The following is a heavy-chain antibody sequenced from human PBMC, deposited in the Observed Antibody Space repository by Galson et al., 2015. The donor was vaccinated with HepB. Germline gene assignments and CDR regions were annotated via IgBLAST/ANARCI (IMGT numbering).Heavy chain of an antibody. Sequence: SLRLSCAASGFTFSDYYMSWIRQAPGKGLEWVSYISSSSSYTNYADSVKGRFTISRDNAKNSLYLQMNSLRAEDTAVYYCARDREGQWELPTIYWYFDLWGRGTLVTVSS. CDR3: ARDREGQWELPTIYWYFDL. CDR1: GFTFSDYY. CDR2: ISSSSSYT. V-gene: IGHV3-11*05. J-gene: IGHJ2*01. D-gene: IGHD1-26*01.